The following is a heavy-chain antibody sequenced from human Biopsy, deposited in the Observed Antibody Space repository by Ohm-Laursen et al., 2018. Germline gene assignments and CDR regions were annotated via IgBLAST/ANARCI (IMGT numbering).Heavy chain of an antibody. V-gene: IGHV3-30*18. D-gene: IGHD7-27*01. CDR2: ISNDETKK. CDR3: AKDLRNNNWGVEN. Sequence: SLSLSCPASGFTFTNYGMHWVCQAPGPGLEWVSLISNDETKKYYIDSVRGRFTISRDNAKNTLYLQMNNLRAEDTAVFYCAKDLRNNNWGVENWGQGTLVTVSS. J-gene: IGHJ4*02. CDR1: GFTFTNYG.